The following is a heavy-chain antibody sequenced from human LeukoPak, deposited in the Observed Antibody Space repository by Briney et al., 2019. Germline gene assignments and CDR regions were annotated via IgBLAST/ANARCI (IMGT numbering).Heavy chain of an antibody. J-gene: IGHJ6*02. CDR3: ARDSSSLYYYGMDV. V-gene: IGHV3-53*01. CDR2: IYSGGST. Sequence: GGSLRLSCAASGFTASSNYMSWVRQAPGKGLEWVSVIYSGGSTYYADSVKGRFTISRDNSKNTLYLQMNSLRAEDTAVCYCARDSSSLYYYGMDVWGQGTTVIVSS. D-gene: IGHD6-6*01. CDR1: GFTASSNY.